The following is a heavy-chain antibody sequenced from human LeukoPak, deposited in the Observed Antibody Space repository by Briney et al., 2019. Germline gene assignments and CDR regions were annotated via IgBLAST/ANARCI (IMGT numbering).Heavy chain of an antibody. V-gene: IGHV4-34*01. D-gene: IGHD3-10*01. CDR3: ATTLGTMVRGVIKDY. Sequence: SETLSLTCAVYGGSFSGYYWSWIRQPPWKGLEWIGEINHSGSTNYNPSLKSRVTISVDTSKNQFSLKLSSVTAADTAVYYCATTLGTMVRGVIKDYWGQGTLVTVSS. J-gene: IGHJ4*02. CDR2: INHSGST. CDR1: GGSFSGYY.